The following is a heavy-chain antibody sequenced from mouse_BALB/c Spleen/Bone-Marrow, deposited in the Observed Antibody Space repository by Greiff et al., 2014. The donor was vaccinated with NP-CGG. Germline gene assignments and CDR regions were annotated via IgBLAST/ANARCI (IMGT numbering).Heavy chain of an antibody. CDR2: INPSNGRT. V-gene: IGHV1S81*02. Sequence: GAELVKPGASVKLSCKASGYTFTSYWMHWVKQRPGQGLEWIGEINPSNGRTNYVEKFKSKATLSGDKSSSTVYMQLSSLTSEDSAVYYCARPGYWYFDVWGAGTTVTVSA. J-gene: IGHJ1*01. CDR1: GYTFTSYW. CDR3: ARPGYWYFDV.